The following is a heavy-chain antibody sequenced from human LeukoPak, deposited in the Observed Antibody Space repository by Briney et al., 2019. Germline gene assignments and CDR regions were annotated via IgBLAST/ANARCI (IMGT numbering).Heavy chain of an antibody. CDR3: AREVSSSRYEFDY. CDR2: IYYSGSA. V-gene: IGHV4-31*03. J-gene: IGHJ4*02. CDR1: GGSISSGPD. Sequence: SETLSLTCIVSGGSISSGPDWICIGHHPGTRLDWIGYIYYSGSANYNPSLKSRVVISVDTSKNQFSLKLSSVTAADTAVYYCAREVSSSRYEFDYWGQGTLVTVSS. D-gene: IGHD6-13*01.